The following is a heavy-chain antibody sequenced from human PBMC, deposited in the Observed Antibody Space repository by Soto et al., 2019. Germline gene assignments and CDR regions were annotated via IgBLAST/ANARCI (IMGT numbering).Heavy chain of an antibody. CDR3: AKESMPEHYGDTLFYY. V-gene: IGHV3-23*01. J-gene: IGHJ4*02. CDR1: GFSFRSYA. D-gene: IGHD4-17*01. Sequence: QLLESGGGLIHPGGSLRLSCEASGFSFRSYALSWVRQAPGKGLEWVSTFSAGGRAYYSDSVKGRFTIAKDTSKNTLILQARSLRAEDTAVYYCAKESMPEHYGDTLFYYWGQGTRVTVS. CDR2: FSAGGRA.